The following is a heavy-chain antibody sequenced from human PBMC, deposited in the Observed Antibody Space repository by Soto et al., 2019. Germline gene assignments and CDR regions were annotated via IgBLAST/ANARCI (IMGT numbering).Heavy chain of an antibody. CDR1: GFTFISDW. Sequence: GGSLILSGAASGFTFISDWMSWVRQAPGKGLEWVANIKQDGSEKYYVDSVKGRFTISRDNAKNSLYLQMNSLRAEDTAVYYCASERYFDYWGQGTLVTVSS. CDR2: IKQDGSEK. V-gene: IGHV3-7*01. CDR3: ASERYFDY. J-gene: IGHJ4*02.